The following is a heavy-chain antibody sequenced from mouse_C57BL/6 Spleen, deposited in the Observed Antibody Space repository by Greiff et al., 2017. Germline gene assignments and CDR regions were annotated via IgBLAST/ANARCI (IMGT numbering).Heavy chain of an antibody. CDR1: GFTFSSYG. CDR2: ISSGGSYT. Sequence: EVKLVESGGDLVKPGGSLKLSCAASGFTFSSYGMSWVRQTPDKRLEWVATISSGGSYTYYPDSVKGRFTISRDNAKNTMYLQMSSLKSEDTAMYYCARLKRYFDVWGTGTTVTVSS. J-gene: IGHJ1*03. V-gene: IGHV5-6*01. CDR3: ARLKRYFDV.